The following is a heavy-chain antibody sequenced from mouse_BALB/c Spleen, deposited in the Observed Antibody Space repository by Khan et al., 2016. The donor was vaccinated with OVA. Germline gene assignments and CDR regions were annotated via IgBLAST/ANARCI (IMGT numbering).Heavy chain of an antibody. V-gene: IGHV5-6-4*01. CDR3: TRDRSYYGSSFYFDY. D-gene: IGHD1-1*01. J-gene: IGHJ2*01. CDR1: GFAFSSYS. CDR2: ITSGGSYT. Sequence: EVQLQESGGGLVKPGGSLKLSCAASGFAFSSYSMSWVRQTPEQRLEWVATITSGGSYTYYPDSVKGRFTISRDNAKNTLYLQLSSLKSEDTAMXYCTRDRSYYGSSFYFDYWGQGTTLTVSS.